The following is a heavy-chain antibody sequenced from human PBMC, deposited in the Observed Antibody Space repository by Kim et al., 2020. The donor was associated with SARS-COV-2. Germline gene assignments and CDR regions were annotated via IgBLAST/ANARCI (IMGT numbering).Heavy chain of an antibody. CDR3: ARCGGAGGNINWFDP. J-gene: IGHJ5*02. CDR1: GFTFSSYA. CDR2: ISYDGSNK. Sequence: GGSLRLSCAASGFTFSSYAMHWVRQAPGKGLEWVAVISYDGSNKYYADSVKGRFTISRDNSKNTLYLQMNRLRAEDTAVYYCARCGGAGGNINWFDPWGQGTLVTVSS. V-gene: IGHV3-30-3*01. D-gene: IGHD2-15*01.